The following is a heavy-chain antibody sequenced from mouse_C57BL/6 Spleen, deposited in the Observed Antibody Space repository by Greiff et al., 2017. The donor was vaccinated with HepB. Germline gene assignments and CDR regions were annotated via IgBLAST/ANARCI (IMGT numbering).Heavy chain of an antibody. J-gene: IGHJ4*01. CDR2: IDPNSGGT. CDR1: GYTFTSYW. D-gene: IGHD1-1*01. Sequence: QVQLQQSGAELVKPGASVKLSCKASGYTFTSYWLHWVKQRPGRGLEWIGRIDPNSGGTKYNEKFKSKATLTVDKPSSTAYMQLSSLTSEDSAVYYCAREGVIYYYGSSPLYAMDYWGQGTSVTVSS. CDR3: AREGVIYYYGSSPLYAMDY. V-gene: IGHV1-72*01.